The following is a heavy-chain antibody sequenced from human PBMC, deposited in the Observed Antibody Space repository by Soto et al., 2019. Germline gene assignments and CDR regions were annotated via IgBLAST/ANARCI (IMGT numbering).Heavy chain of an antibody. CDR2: IWYDGSNK. J-gene: IGHJ3*02. Sequence: QVQLVESGGGVVQPGRSLRLSCAASGFTFSSYGMHWVRQAPGKGLEWVAVIWYDGSNKYYADSVKGRFTISRDNSKNTLYLQMHSLRAEDTAVYYCARDTSLLWFGELLWNAFDIWGQGTMVTVSS. D-gene: IGHD3-10*01. V-gene: IGHV3-33*01. CDR3: ARDTSLLWFGELLWNAFDI. CDR1: GFTFSSYG.